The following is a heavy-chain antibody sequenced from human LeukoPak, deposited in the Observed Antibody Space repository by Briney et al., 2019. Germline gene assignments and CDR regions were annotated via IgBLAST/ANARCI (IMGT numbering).Heavy chain of an antibody. CDR3: ARDKGSSGYPQYYFDY. CDR1: GFSNYT. CDR2: ISYDGSNK. J-gene: IGHJ4*02. Sequence: GGSLRLSCAAYGFSNYTMHWVRQAPGKGLEWVAVISYDGSNKYYADSVKGRFTISRDNSKNTLYLQMNSLRAEDTAVYYCARDKGSSGYPQYYFDYWGQGTLVTVSS. V-gene: IGHV3-30*04. D-gene: IGHD3-22*01.